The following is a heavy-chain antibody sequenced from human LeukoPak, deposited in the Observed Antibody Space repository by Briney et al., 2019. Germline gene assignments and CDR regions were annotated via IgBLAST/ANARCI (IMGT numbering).Heavy chain of an antibody. CDR1: GFTFSSYS. Sequence: GGSLRLSCAASGFTFSSYSMNWVRQAPGKGLEWVSYISSSSSTIYYADSVKGRFTISRDNAKNSLYLQMNSLRAEDTAVYYCARIGRDGYIVFDYWGQGTLVTVSS. V-gene: IGHV3-48*01. J-gene: IGHJ4*02. D-gene: IGHD5-24*01. CDR3: ARIGRDGYIVFDY. CDR2: ISSSSSTI.